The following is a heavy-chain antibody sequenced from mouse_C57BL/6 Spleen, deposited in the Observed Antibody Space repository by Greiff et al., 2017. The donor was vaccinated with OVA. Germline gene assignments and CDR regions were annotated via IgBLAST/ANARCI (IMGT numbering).Heavy chain of an antibody. D-gene: IGHD2-4*01. V-gene: IGHV1-55*01. CDR2: IYPGSGST. CDR3: ARSGTNDYDRGFAY. Sequence: VQLQQPGAELVKPGASVKMSCKASGYTFTSYWITWVKQRPGQGLEWIGDIYPGSGSTNYNEKFKSKATLTVDTSSSTAYMQLSSLTSEDSAVDYCARSGTNDYDRGFAYWGQGTLVTVSA. CDR1: GYTFTSYW. J-gene: IGHJ3*01.